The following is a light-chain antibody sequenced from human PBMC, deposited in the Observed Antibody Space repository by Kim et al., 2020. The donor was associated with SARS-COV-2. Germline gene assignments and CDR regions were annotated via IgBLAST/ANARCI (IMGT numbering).Light chain of an antibody. J-gene: IGLJ3*02. V-gene: IGLV2-14*01. CDR2: AVT. CDR1: SSDLGGYNF. Sequence: QSALTQPASVSGSPEQSITISCTGSSSDLGGYNFVSWYQQSPGKAPKLLIYAVTARPSGVSNRFSGSKSGNTASLTISGLQAEDEADYYCSSYTSSSTLVFGGGTQLTVL. CDR3: SSYTSSSTLV.